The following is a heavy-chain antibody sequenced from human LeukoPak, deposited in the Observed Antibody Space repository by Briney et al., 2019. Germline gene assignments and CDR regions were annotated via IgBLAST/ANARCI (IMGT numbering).Heavy chain of an antibody. CDR1: GFTFSSYA. Sequence: GGSLRLSCAASGFTFSSYAMSWVRQAPGKGLEWVSAISGSGGSTYYADPVKGRVTISRDNSKNTLYLQMNSLRAEDTAVYYCAKVVSGWYGYFDYWGQGTLVTVSS. J-gene: IGHJ4*02. D-gene: IGHD6-19*01. V-gene: IGHV3-23*01. CDR2: ISGSGGST. CDR3: AKVVSGWYGYFDY.